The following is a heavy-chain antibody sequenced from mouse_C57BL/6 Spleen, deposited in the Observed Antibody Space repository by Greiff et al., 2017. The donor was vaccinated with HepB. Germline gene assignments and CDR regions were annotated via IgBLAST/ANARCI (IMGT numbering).Heavy chain of an antibody. CDR1: GYTFTSYW. J-gene: IGHJ2*01. CDR2: IDPSDSYT. Sequence: VQLRQPGAELVRPGTSVKLSCKASGYTFTSYWMHWVKQRPGQVLEWIGVIDPSDSYTNYNQKFKGKATLTVDTSSSTAYMQLSSLTSEDSAVYYCARDTYYFDYWGQGTTLTVSS. V-gene: IGHV1-59*01. CDR3: ARDTYYFDY.